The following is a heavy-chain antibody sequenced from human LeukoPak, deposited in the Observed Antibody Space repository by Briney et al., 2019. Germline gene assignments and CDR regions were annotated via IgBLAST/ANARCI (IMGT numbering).Heavy chain of an antibody. J-gene: IGHJ4*02. CDR2: ISYDGSNK. V-gene: IGHV3-30-3*01. CDR1: GFTFSSYA. D-gene: IGHD2-21*01. Sequence: GGSLRLSCAASGFTFSSYAMHWVRQAPGKGLEWVAVISYDGSNKYYADSVKGRFTISRDNSKNTLYLQMNSLRAEDTAVYYCARDLLCLDYWGQGTLVTVSS. CDR3: ARDLLCLDY.